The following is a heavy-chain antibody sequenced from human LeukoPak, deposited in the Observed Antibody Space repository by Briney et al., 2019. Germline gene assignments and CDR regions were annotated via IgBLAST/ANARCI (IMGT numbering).Heavy chain of an antibody. Sequence: PGGSLRLSCAASGFTFSDSYMSWIRQAPGKGLVWVSRINEDGSTTDYADSVKGRFTISRDNAKNTLYLQMNSLRAEDTSVYYCARDLRGARDCWGQGTLVTVFS. CDR3: ARDLRGARDC. D-gene: IGHD1-26*01. CDR2: INEDGSTT. V-gene: IGHV3-74*01. J-gene: IGHJ4*02. CDR1: GFTFSDSY.